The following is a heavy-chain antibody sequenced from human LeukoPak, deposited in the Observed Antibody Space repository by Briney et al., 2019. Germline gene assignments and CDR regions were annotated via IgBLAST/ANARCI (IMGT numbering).Heavy chain of an antibody. D-gene: IGHD3-22*01. CDR3: ARAVGYYYDSSGYLR. CDR2: ISSSSSYI. Sequence: GGSLRLSCAASGFTFSSYSMNWVRQAPGKGLEWVSSISSSSSYIYYADSVKGRFTISRDNAKNSLYLQMNSLRAEDTAVYYCARAVGYYYDSSGYLRWGQGTLVTVSS. CDR1: GFTFSSYS. V-gene: IGHV3-21*01. J-gene: IGHJ4*02.